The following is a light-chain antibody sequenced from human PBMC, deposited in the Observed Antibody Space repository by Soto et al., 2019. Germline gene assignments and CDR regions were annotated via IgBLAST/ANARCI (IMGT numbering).Light chain of an antibody. CDR3: QQYNAYSQA. CDR2: QAS. CDR1: ASVSRW. V-gene: IGKV1-5*03. Sequence: DIQMTQSPSTLSASVGDRVTITCRASASVSRWLAWYQQKPGRLPKLLIYQASTLETGVPSRFSGSGSGTEFTLTICSLQPDDFATYYCQQYNAYSQAFGQGTKVEIK. J-gene: IGKJ1*01.